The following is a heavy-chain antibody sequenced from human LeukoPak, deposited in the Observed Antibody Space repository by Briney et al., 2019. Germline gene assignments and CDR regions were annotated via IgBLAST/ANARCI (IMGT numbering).Heavy chain of an antibody. J-gene: IGHJ4*02. CDR1: GYTFTGYY. Sequence: ASVKVSCKASGYTFTGYYLHWVRQAPGQGLEWVGWINPNSGGTNYAQKFQGRVTMTRDTSITTVYMELSRLRSDNTAVYYCSREDYWGQGTLVTVSS. CDR2: INPNSGGT. CDR3: SREDY. V-gene: IGHV1-2*02.